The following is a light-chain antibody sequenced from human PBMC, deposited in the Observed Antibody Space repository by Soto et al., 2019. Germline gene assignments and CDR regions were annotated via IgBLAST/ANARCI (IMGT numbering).Light chain of an antibody. J-gene: IGKJ2*01. CDR3: QQYNSYSAYT. CDR1: QSISSW. Sequence: DIQMTQAPSTLSAYVGDRVTITCRASQSISSWLAWYQHKPGKAPELLIYAASRLQSGVPSRFSASGSGTEFTLTISGLQPDDFATYFCQQYNSYSAYTFGQGTKLEMK. CDR2: AAS. V-gene: IGKV1-5*01.